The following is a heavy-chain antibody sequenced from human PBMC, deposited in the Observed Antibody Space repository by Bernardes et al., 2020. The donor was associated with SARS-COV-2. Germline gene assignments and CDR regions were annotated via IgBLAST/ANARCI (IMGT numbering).Heavy chain of an antibody. D-gene: IGHD4-4*01. V-gene: IGHV3-30*03. J-gene: IGHJ6*02. CDR1: GFTFSSYG. CDR2: ISYDGSNK. CDR3: ATEEVHTVTTDTYYYYGMDV. Sequence: GGSLRLSCAASGFTFSSYGMHWVRQAPGKGLEWVAVISYDGSNKYYADSVKGRFTISRDNSKNTLYLQMNSLRAEDTAVYYCATEEVHTVTTDTYYYYGMDVWGQGTTVTVSS.